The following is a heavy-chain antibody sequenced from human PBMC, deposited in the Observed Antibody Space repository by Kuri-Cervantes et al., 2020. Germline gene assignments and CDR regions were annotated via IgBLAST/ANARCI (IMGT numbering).Heavy chain of an antibody. D-gene: IGHD3-22*01. V-gene: IGHV4-59*01. CDR1: GGSISSYY. CDR3: ARHYYDSSGYYPLYWYFNL. Sequence: SETLSLTCTVSGGSISSYYWSWIRQPPGKGLEWIGYIYYSGSTNYNPSLKSRVTISVDTSKNQFSLKLSSVTAADTAVYYCARHYYDSSGYYPLYWYFNLWGRGTLVTVSS. J-gene: IGHJ2*01. CDR2: IYYSGST.